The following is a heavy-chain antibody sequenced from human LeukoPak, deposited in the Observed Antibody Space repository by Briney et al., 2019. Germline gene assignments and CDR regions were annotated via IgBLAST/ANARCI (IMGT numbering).Heavy chain of an antibody. Sequence: GESLKISCKGSGYSFTSYWIGWVRQMPGKGLEWMGIIYPGDSDTRYSPSFQGQVTISADKSISTAYLQWSSLKASDTAMYYCALTHRPSSGWYQMDYWGQGTLVTVSS. CDR1: GYSFTSYW. CDR2: IYPGDSDT. CDR3: ALTHRPSSGWYQMDY. D-gene: IGHD6-19*01. J-gene: IGHJ4*02. V-gene: IGHV5-51*01.